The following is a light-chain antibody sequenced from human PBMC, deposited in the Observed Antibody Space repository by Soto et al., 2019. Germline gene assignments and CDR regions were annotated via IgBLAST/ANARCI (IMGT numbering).Light chain of an antibody. V-gene: IGLV1-44*01. CDR1: SSNIGSNT. CDR2: SNN. Sequence: QSVLTQPPSASGTPGQRVTISCSGSSSNIGSNTVNWYQQLPETAPKLLIYSNNQRPSGVPDRFSGSKSGTSASLAISGLQSEDEADYYCAAWDDSLNGWVFGGGTKLTV. CDR3: AAWDDSLNGWV. J-gene: IGLJ3*02.